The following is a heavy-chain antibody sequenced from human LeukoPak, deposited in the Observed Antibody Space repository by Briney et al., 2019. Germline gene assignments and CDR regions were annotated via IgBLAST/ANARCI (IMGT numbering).Heavy chain of an antibody. CDR1: GYSISSGYY. CDR2: IYHSGST. CDR3: ARLGGYVSYFDY. J-gene: IGHJ4*02. Sequence: SETLSLTCAVSGYSISSGYYWGWIRKPPGKGLEWIGSIYHSGSTYYNPSLKSRVTISVDTSKNQFSLKLSSVTAADTAVYYCARLGGYVSYFDYWGQGTLVTVSS. D-gene: IGHD5-12*01. V-gene: IGHV4-38-2*01.